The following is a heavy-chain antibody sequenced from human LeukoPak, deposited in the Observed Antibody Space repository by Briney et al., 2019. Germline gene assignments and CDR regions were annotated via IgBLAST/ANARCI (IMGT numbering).Heavy chain of an antibody. CDR3: ANYGSGSYYNT. J-gene: IGHJ5*02. Sequence: PGGSLRLSCAASGFTFSSYSMNWVRQAPGKGLEWVSSISSSSDYIYYADSVKGRFAISRDSAKNSLYLQLNSLRAEDTAVYYCANYGSGSYYNTWGQGTLVTVSS. CDR2: ISSSSDYI. CDR1: GFTFSSYS. D-gene: IGHD3-10*01. V-gene: IGHV3-21*04.